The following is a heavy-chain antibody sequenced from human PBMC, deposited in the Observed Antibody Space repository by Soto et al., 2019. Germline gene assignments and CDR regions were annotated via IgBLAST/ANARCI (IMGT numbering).Heavy chain of an antibody. D-gene: IGHD1-26*01. CDR3: ARDPRPWEVLGYFDY. CDR1: GFNLNSFG. CDR2: IWYDGTNK. Sequence: QVHLVESGGGVVQPGRSLRLSCAASGFNLNSFGMHWVRQAPGKGLEWVAVIWYDGTNKYYADSVKGRFTISRDISKNMLFLQMSSLRGEDTAVYHCARDPRPWEVLGYFDYWGQGTLVSVSS. J-gene: IGHJ4*02. V-gene: IGHV3-33*01.